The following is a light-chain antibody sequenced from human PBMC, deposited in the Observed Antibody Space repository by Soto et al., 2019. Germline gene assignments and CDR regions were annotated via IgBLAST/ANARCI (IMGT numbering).Light chain of an antibody. V-gene: IGKV3-11*01. CDR2: DAF. CDR3: QHRSSWLLT. J-gene: IGKJ4*01. Sequence: EIVLTQSPATLSLSPGERATLSCRASQSVSKYLAWYQQKPGQAHRLLIYDAFNTATGIPPRFSGSGSGTDSTLTISSRQPEDFAVYYCQHRSSWLLTFGGGTKVEIK. CDR1: QSVSKY.